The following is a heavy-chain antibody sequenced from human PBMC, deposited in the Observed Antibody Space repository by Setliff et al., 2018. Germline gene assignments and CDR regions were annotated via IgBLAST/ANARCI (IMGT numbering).Heavy chain of an antibody. Sequence: HPGGSLRLSCAASGFTSNMYGVHWVRQAPGKGLEWVAYIRHDGTNENYADSVKGRFTISRDNAKNILYLQMNSLRGEDTAMYYCAKDFRPDGVWDIDHWGRGTLVTVSS. J-gene: IGHJ4*02. CDR1: GFTSNMYG. CDR3: AKDFRPDGVWDIDH. V-gene: IGHV3-30*02. CDR2: IRHDGTNE. D-gene: IGHD2-8*01.